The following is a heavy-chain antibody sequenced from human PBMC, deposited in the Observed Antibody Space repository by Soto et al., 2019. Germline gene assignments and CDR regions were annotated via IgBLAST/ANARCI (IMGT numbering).Heavy chain of an antibody. CDR3: AKDRNKWLRFDLAY. D-gene: IGHD5-12*01. CDR2: ITGSGGST. CDR1: GFTFSSYA. J-gene: IGHJ4*02. V-gene: IGHV3-23*01. Sequence: EVQLLESGGGLVQPGGSLRLSCAASGFTFSSYAMSWVRQAPGKGLEWVSAITGSGGSTYYADSVKGRFTVSRDNSKNTLYLQMNSLRAEDTAVYYCAKDRNKWLRFDLAYWGQGTLVTVSS.